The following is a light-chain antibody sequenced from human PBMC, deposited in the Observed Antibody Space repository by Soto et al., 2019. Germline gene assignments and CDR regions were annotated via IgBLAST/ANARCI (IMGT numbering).Light chain of an antibody. CDR3: SSATTSSTHWV. J-gene: IGLJ3*02. V-gene: IGLV2-14*01. CDR1: SSDVGYYNY. CDR2: EIS. Sequence: QSVLTQPASVSGSPGQSITISCTGTSSDVGYYNYVSWYQQHPGKAPKLMIYEISNRPSGVSNRFSGSKSGNTASLTISGLQAEDEADYYCSSATTSSTHWVFGGGTKVTVL.